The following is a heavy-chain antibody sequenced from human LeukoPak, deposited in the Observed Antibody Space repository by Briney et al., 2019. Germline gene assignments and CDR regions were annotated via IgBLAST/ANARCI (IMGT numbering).Heavy chain of an antibody. D-gene: IGHD6-13*01. CDR3: ARDIGSSSSWYFDY. CDR2: ISAYNGNT. Sequence: GASVKVSCKASGYTFTSYGISWVRQAPGQGLEWMGWISAYNGNTNYAQKLQGRVTPTTDTSTSTAYMELRSLRSDDTAVYYCARDIGSSSSWYFDYWGQGTLVTVSS. J-gene: IGHJ4*02. V-gene: IGHV1-18*01. CDR1: GYTFTSYG.